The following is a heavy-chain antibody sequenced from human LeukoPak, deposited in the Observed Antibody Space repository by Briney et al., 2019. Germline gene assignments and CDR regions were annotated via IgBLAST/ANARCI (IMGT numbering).Heavy chain of an antibody. D-gene: IGHD3-3*01. CDR1: GFTFSSYS. CDR2: ISSSSSTI. Sequence: GGSLRLSCAASGFTFSSYSMNWVRQAPGKGLEWVSYISSSSSTIYYADSVKGRFTISRDNAKNSLYLQMNSLRAEDTAVYYCARDVGPWSGYRLDYWGQGTLVTVSS. CDR3: ARDVGPWSGYRLDY. V-gene: IGHV3-48*01. J-gene: IGHJ4*02.